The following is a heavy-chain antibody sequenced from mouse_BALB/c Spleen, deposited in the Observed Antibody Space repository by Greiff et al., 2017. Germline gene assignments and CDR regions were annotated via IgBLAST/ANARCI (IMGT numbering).Heavy chain of an antibody. Sequence: EVKLQESGPGLVKPSQSLSLTCTVTGYSITSDYAWHWIRQFPVNTLEWMGYISYSGSTSYNPSLKSRISITRDTSKNQFFLQLNSVTTEDTATYYCARETRRGYAMDYWGQGTSGTVSS. CDR2: ISYSGST. J-gene: IGHJ4*01. CDR3: ARETRRGYAMDY. V-gene: IGHV3-2*02. D-gene: IGHD3-1*01. CDR1: GYSITSDYA.